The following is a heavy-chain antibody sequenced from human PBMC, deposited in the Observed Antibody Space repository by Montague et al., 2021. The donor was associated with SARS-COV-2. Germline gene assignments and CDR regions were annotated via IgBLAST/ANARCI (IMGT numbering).Heavy chain of an antibody. CDR2: IDYRGTA. CDR1: GGSFCNYS. Sequence: TLSLTCAVCGGSFCNYSWIYIRQPPGKGLEWIAFIDYRGTAYYNPSLMSRLTISVDSSENRFSLKLSSVTAADTAVYFCARVPWGSGTYYAPYYCDPWGQGTLVTVSS. D-gene: IGHD3-10*01. V-gene: IGHV4-30-4*08. CDR3: ARVPWGSGTYYAPYYCDP. J-gene: IGHJ5*02.